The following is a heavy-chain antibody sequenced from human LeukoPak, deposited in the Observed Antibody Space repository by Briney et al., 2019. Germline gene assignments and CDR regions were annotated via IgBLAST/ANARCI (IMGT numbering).Heavy chain of an antibody. Sequence: GASVKVSCKASGGTFSSYAISWVRQAPGQGLEWMGGIIPISGTANYAQKFQGRVTITTDESTSTAYMELSSLRSEDTAVYYCARGPAHPFYDFWSGYPYYFDCWGQGTLVTVSS. V-gene: IGHV1-69*05. D-gene: IGHD3-3*01. CDR2: IIPISGTA. CDR1: GGTFSSYA. J-gene: IGHJ4*02. CDR3: ARGPAHPFYDFWSGYPYYFDC.